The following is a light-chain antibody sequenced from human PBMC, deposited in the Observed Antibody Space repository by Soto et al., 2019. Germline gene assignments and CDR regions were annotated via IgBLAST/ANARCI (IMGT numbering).Light chain of an antibody. CDR2: DAS. V-gene: IGKV3D-15*01. CDR3: QQYNNWPPSII. Sequence: IVMTQSPSTLSVSPGERATLSCRASQSINSYLAWYQQKPGQAPRLLIYDASNRATGIPARFSGSGSGTEFTLTISSLQSEDFAVYYCQQYNNWPPSIIFGQGTRLEIK. J-gene: IGKJ5*01. CDR1: QSINSY.